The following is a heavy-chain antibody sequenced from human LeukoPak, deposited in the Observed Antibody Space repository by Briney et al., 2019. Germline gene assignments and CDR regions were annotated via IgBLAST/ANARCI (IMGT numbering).Heavy chain of an antibody. CDR1: GFTFSSYW. Sequence: PGGSLRLSCAASGFTFSSYWMHWVRQAPGKGLVWVSRVNPDGSSTAYADSVKGRFTIPRDNAKNTLYLQTNSLRAEDTAVYYCASSTGAVVSWGQGTLVTVSS. CDR3: ASSTGAVVS. D-gene: IGHD3-22*01. CDR2: VNPDGSST. V-gene: IGHV3-74*01. J-gene: IGHJ4*02.